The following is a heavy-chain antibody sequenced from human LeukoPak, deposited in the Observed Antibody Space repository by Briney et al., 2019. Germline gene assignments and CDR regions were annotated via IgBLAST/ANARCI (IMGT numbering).Heavy chain of an antibody. V-gene: IGHV4-34*01. CDR2: INHSGST. Sequence: PSETLTLTCTVSGGSISSYYWNWIRRPPGKRLEWIGEINHSGSTNYNPSLKSRVTISVDTSKNQFSLKLSSVTAADTAVYYCARRLPGSGSYYRRSYNWFDPWGQRTLVTVSS. J-gene: IGHJ5*02. D-gene: IGHD3-10*01. CDR1: GGSISSYY. CDR3: ARRLPGSGSYYRRSYNWFDP.